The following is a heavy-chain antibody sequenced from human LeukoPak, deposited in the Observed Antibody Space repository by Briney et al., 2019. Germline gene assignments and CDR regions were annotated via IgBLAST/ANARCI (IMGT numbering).Heavy chain of an antibody. D-gene: IGHD6-6*01. Sequence: ASVKVSCKASGYTFTSYDINWVRQVTGQGLEWMGWMNPNSGNTGYAQKFQGRVTITRNTSISTAYMELSSLRSEDTAVYYCARGDSYSSSLDFDYWGQGTLVTVSS. CDR3: ARGDSYSSSLDFDY. J-gene: IGHJ4*02. CDR1: GYTFTSYD. V-gene: IGHV1-8*03. CDR2: MNPNSGNT.